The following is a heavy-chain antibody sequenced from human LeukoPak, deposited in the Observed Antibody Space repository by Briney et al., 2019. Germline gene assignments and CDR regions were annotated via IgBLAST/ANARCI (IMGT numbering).Heavy chain of an antibody. Sequence: PGGSLRLSCAASGFTFSNYAMSWVRQVPGRGLEWVSTISSRGDSTYDADSVKGRFTISRDNSRNTVYLQINSLRAEDTAVYYCGKTTVGYSSGQKPAWPVDYWGQGTLVTVSS. CDR2: ISSRGDST. CDR3: GKTTVGYSSGQKPAWPVDY. V-gene: IGHV3-23*01. D-gene: IGHD5-18*01. J-gene: IGHJ4*02. CDR1: GFTFSNYA.